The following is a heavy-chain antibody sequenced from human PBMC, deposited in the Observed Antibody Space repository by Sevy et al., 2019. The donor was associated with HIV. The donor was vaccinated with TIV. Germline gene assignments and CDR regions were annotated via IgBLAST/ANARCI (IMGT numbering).Heavy chain of an antibody. CDR2: INPSDVST. CDR3: GRTSPRGGFDY. CDR1: GYTFTNYY. Sequence: ASVKVSCKASGYTFTNYYMHWVRQAPGQGLEWMGIINPSDVSTIHAQKFQGRVTMTRDTSTSTVYMELSSLRSDDTADYYCGRTSPRGGFDYWGQGALVTVSS. J-gene: IGHJ4*02. V-gene: IGHV1-46*03. D-gene: IGHD3-16*01.